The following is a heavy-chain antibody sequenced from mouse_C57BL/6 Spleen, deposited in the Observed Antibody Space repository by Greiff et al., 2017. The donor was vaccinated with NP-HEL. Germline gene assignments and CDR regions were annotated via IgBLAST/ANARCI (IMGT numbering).Heavy chain of an antibody. D-gene: IGHD1-1*01. J-gene: IGHJ1*03. CDR2: IWTGGGT. CDR1: GFSLTSYA. CDR3: AGRSLCYYGSSSQSGSLDV. V-gene: IGHV2-9-1*01. Sequence: QVQLKESGPGLVAPSQSLSITCTVSGFSLTSYAISWVRQPPGKGLEWLGVIWTGGGTNYNSAPKSRLSISKDNSKSQVFLTMNSLQTDDTARYYCAGRSLCYYGSSSQSGSLDVWGTGTTVTVSS.